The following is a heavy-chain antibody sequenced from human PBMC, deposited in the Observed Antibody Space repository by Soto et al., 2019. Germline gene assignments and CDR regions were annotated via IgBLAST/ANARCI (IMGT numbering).Heavy chain of an antibody. CDR1: GYTLTNYA. CDR3: ARVVPGAEAWFGP. V-gene: IGHV1-18*01. J-gene: IGHJ5*02. CDR2: ISAYNGNT. Sequence: ASVKVSCKASGYTLTNYAITWVRRAPGQGLEWMGWISAYNGNTNYAQKLQGRVTMTTDTSTTTAYMELRSLRSDDTAVYYCARVVPGAEAWFGPWGQGTLVTVSS. D-gene: IGHD2-2*01.